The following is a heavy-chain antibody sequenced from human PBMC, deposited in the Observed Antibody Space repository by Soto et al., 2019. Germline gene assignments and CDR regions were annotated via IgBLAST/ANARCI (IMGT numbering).Heavy chain of an antibody. Sequence: PGGSLRLSCAASGFTFSTYAMSWVRQAPGKGLEWVSAISGSGDTTYYANSVKGRFTISRDNSKNTLYLQMNSLRAEDTAVYYCANGSYRPHEYWGQGTLVTVSS. D-gene: IGHD1-26*01. V-gene: IGHV3-23*01. J-gene: IGHJ4*02. CDR1: GFTFSTYA. CDR2: ISGSGDTT. CDR3: ANGSYRPHEY.